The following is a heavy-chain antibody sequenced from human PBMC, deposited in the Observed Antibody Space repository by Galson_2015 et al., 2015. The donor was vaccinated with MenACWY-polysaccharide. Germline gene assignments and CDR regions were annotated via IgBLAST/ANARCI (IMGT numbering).Heavy chain of an antibody. J-gene: IGHJ6*02. CDR1: GFTFDDYA. CDR3: AKSATTVKSYYYYGMDV. V-gene: IGHV3-9*01. D-gene: IGHD4-11*01. Sequence: SLRLSCAASGFTFDDYAMHWVRQAPGKGLEWVSGISWNSGSIGYADSVKGRFTISRDNAKNSLYLQINSLRAEDTALYYCAKSATTVKSYYYYGMDVWGQGTTVTVSS. CDR2: ISWNSGSI.